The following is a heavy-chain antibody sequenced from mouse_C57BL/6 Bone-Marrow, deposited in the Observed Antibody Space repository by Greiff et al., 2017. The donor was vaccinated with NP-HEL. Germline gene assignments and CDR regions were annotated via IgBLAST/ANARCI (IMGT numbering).Heavy chain of an antibody. V-gene: IGHV3-6*01. CDR1: GYSITSGYY. CDR3: ARITTVVPGNFDY. J-gene: IGHJ2*01. Sequence: ESGPGLVKPSQSLSLTCSVTGYSITSGYYWNWIRQFPGNKLEWMGYISYDGSNNYNPSLKNRISITRDTSKNQFFLKLNSVTTEDTATYYCARITTVVPGNFDYWGQGTTLTVSS. D-gene: IGHD1-1*01. CDR2: ISYDGSN.